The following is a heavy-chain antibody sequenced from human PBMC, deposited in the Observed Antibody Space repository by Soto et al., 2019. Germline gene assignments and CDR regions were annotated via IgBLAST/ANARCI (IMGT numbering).Heavy chain of an antibody. D-gene: IGHD3-3*01. CDR1: GYTFTSYA. CDR2: INAGNGNT. V-gene: IGHV1-3*01. Sequence: ASVKVSCKASGYTFTSYAMHWVRQAPGQRLEWMGWINAGNGNTKYSQKFQGRVTITRDTSASTAYMELSSLRSEDTAVYYCATLYDFWSGYSHYYYYGMDVWGQGTTVTVSS. J-gene: IGHJ6*02. CDR3: ATLYDFWSGYSHYYYYGMDV.